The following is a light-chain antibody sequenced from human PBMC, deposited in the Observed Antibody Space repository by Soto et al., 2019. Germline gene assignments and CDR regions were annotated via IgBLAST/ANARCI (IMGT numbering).Light chain of an antibody. J-gene: IGLJ1*01. Sequence: SVLTQPASVSGSPGQSITLSCTGTSSDVGGYNYVSWYQQHPGKAPKLMIYEVSNRPSGVSNRFSGSKSGNTASLTISGLQAEDEADYYCSSYTSSSTLLYVFGTGTKVTVL. V-gene: IGLV2-14*01. CDR1: SSDVGGYNY. CDR3: SSYTSSSTLLYV. CDR2: EVS.